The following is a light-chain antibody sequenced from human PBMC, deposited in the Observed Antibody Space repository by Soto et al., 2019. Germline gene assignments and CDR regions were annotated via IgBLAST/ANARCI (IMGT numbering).Light chain of an antibody. CDR3: QQLNSYPQLT. V-gene: IGKV1-9*01. CDR1: QGISSY. CDR2: AAS. Sequence: DIQLTQSPSFLSASVGDRVTITCRASQGISSYLAWYQQKPGKAPKLLIYAASTLQSGVPSRFSGSGSETEFTLTISSLQPEDFATYYCQQLNSYPQLTFGGGTKVDIK. J-gene: IGKJ4*01.